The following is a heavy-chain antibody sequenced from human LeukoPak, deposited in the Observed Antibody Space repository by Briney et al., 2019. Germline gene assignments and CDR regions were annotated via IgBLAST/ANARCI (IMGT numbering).Heavy chain of an antibody. Sequence: SETLSVTCTVSGDSICNYLWSWIRQPPGKGLEWIGSIHYRGNTNYNPSLKSRVTISVDTSKNLFSLNLSSVTAADTAVYRCARRRVEMAPTSEGNSFYSCRQGTLVTVSS. CDR3: ARRRVEMAPTSEGNSFYS. V-gene: IGHV4-59*08. D-gene: IGHD5-24*01. CDR2: IHYRGNT. CDR1: GDSICNYL. J-gene: IGHJ5*01.